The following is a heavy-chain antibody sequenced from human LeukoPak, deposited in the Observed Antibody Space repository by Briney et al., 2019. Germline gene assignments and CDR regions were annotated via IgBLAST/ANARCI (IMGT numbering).Heavy chain of an antibody. CDR3: ARSKDILTGYCFDY. Sequence: GGSLRLSCAASGFTFSSYAMSWVRQAPGKGREWVSAISGSGGSTYYADSVKGRFTISRDNSKNTLYLQMNSLRAEDTAVYYCARSKDILTGYCFDYWGQGTLVTVSS. D-gene: IGHD3-9*01. CDR2: ISGSGGST. V-gene: IGHV3-23*01. J-gene: IGHJ4*02. CDR1: GFTFSSYA.